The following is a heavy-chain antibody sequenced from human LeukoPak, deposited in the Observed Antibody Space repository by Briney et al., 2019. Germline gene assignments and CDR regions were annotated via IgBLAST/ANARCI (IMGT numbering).Heavy chain of an antibody. CDR2: VSYDGSNK. Sequence: GGSLRLSCAASGFTLSSYAMHWVRQAPGKGLEWVAVVSYDGSNKYYADSVKGRFTISRDNSKNTLYLQMNSLRAEDTAVYYCARDRPLLALDYYFDYWGQGTLVTVSS. CDR3: ARDRPLLALDYYFDY. D-gene: IGHD3-10*01. CDR1: GFTLSSYA. J-gene: IGHJ4*02. V-gene: IGHV3-30*04.